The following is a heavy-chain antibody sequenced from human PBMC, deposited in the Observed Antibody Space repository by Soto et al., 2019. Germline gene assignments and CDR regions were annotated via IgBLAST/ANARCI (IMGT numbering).Heavy chain of an antibody. Sequence: EVQVLESGGGLVQPGGSLRLSCAASGFTFSSYAMSWVRQAPGQGLEWVSAISGSGSNPYYADSVKGRFTISRDNSKNTLYLQMNSLSAEDTALYCWAKTASMTVRDAFDHWGQGTLVAVSS. D-gene: IGHD2-21*02. CDR2: ISGSGSNP. V-gene: IGHV3-23*01. J-gene: IGHJ4*02. CDR1: GFTFSSYA. CDR3: AKTASMTVRDAFDH.